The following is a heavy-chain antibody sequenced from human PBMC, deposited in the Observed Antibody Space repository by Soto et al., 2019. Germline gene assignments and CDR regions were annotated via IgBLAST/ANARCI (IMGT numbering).Heavy chain of an antibody. CDR3: ARDEYSSGWAGEYYYYGMDV. CDR1: GYTFTSYG. V-gene: IGHV1-18*01. J-gene: IGHJ6*02. Sequence: ASVKVSCKASGYTFTSYGISWVRQAPGQGLEWMGWISAYNGNTNYAQKLQGRVTMTADTSTSTAYMELRSLRSDDTAVYYCARDEYSSGWAGEYYYYGMDVWGQGTTVTVSS. CDR2: ISAYNGNT. D-gene: IGHD6-19*01.